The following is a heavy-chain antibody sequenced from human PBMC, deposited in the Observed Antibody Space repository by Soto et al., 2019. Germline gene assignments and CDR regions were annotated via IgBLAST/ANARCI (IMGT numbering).Heavy chain of an antibody. CDR1: GYIFTNYD. V-gene: IGHV1-8*01. D-gene: IGHD1-26*01. Sequence: ASVKVSCKASGYIFTNYDINWVRQATGQGLEYLGWINPNSGNTGYVQKFQGRVTMTRNTSINTAYMELNSLRSDDTAVYYCARDQWVTPYSWFDPWGQGTLVTV. CDR3: ARDQWVTPYSWFDP. J-gene: IGHJ5*02. CDR2: INPNSGNT.